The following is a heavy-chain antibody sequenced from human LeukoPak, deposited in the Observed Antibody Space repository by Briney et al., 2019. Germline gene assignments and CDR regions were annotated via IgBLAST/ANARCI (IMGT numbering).Heavy chain of an antibody. CDR3: ARVEERSIIAAAGTEAFDI. J-gene: IGHJ3*02. CDR1: GFTFSSYS. D-gene: IGHD6-13*01. CDR2: ISSSSSYI. Sequence: GGSLRLSCAASGFTFSSYSMNWVRQAPGKGLEWVSSISSSSSYIYYADSVKGRFTISRDNAKNSLYLQMNSLRAEDTAVYYCARVEERSIIAAAGTEAFDIWGQGTMVTVSS. V-gene: IGHV3-21*01.